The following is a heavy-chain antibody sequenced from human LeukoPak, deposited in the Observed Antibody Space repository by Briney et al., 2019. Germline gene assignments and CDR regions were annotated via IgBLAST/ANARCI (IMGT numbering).Heavy chain of an antibody. D-gene: IGHD3-10*01. Sequence: PSETLSLTCAVYGGSFSGYYWSWIRQPPGKGLEWIGEINHSGSTNYNPSLKSRVTITVDTSKNQFSLKLSSATAADTAVYYCARHRNRYITMVRGVNWGYFQHWGQGTLVTVSS. CDR1: GGSFSGYY. CDR2: INHSGST. V-gene: IGHV4-34*01. J-gene: IGHJ1*01. CDR3: ARHRNRYITMVRGVNWGYFQH.